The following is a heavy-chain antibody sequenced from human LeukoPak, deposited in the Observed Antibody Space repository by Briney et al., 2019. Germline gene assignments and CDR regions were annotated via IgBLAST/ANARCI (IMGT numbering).Heavy chain of an antibody. J-gene: IGHJ3*02. CDR3: ASYISSFAFDI. CDR1: GFTFSRYS. V-gene: IGHV3-48*01. D-gene: IGHD6-13*01. CDR2: ITSSSSTI. Sequence: GGSLRLSCAVSGFTFSRYSMNWVRQAPGKWLEWVSIITSSSSTIYYADSVKGRFTISRDNAKNSLFLQMHSLRAEDTAVYYCASYISSFAFDIWGQGTMVTVSS.